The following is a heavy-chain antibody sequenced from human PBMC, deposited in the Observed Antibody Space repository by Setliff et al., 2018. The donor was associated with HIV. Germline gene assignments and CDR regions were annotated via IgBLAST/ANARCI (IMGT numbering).Heavy chain of an antibody. J-gene: IGHJ4*02. V-gene: IGHV3-23*01. CDR2: ISGPGDII. CDR1: GFIFNNYA. D-gene: IGHD3-16*02. CDR3: AKGNYRFEN. Sequence: GGSLRLSCAASGFIFNNYAMSWVRQAPGKGLEWVSSISGPGDIIFFADSLKGRFTISRDNSKNTIYLQMVSLRAEDTAVYFCAKGNYRFENWGQGTLVTVSS.